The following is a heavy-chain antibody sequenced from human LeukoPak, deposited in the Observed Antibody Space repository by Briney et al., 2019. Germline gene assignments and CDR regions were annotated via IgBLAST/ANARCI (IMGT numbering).Heavy chain of an antibody. CDR2: IYNGVNT. D-gene: IGHD1-26*01. CDR3: ARSRAFNSGAFDP. V-gene: IGHV4-61*01. J-gene: IGHJ5*02. Sequence: SETLPLTCTVSGASVSSASYWTWIRQPPGKGVEWIAHIYNGVNTNYNPSLKSRVTISVDTSKNQFSLRLNSVTAADTAVYYCARSRAFNSGAFDPWGQGSLVTVSS. CDR1: GASVSSASY.